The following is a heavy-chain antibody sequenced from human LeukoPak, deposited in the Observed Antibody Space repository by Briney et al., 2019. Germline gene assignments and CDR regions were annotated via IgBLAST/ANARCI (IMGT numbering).Heavy chain of an antibody. J-gene: IGHJ4*02. D-gene: IGHD2/OR15-2a*01. CDR1: GGSISSSSYY. CDR3: ASGNTLKGVDY. CDR2: IYYSGST. V-gene: IGHV4-39*07. Sequence: SETLSLTCTVSGGSISSSSYYWGWIRQPPGKWLEWIGSIYYSGSTYYNPSLKSRVTISVDTSKNQFSLKLSSVTAADTAVYYCASGNTLKGVDYWGQGTLVSVSS.